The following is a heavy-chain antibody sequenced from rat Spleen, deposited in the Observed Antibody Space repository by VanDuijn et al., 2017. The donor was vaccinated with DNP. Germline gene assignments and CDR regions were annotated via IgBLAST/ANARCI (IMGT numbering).Heavy chain of an antibody. J-gene: IGHJ3*01. CDR2: ISNGGEKI. D-gene: IGHD1-9*01. CDR1: GFIFSNYG. Sequence: EVQPVESGGGLVQPGKSLKLSCVAPGFIFSNYGMAWVVQAPTKGLEWVASISNGGEKIYYRESVKGRFTISRDNTKSSLYLQMNSLKSEDTATYYSARHPYGYNYNWFAYWGQGTLVTVSS. CDR3: ARHPYGYNYNWFAY. V-gene: IGHV5S13*01.